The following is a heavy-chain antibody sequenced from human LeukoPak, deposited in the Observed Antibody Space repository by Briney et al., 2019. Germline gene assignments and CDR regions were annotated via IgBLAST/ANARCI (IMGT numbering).Heavy chain of an antibody. V-gene: IGHV1-2*02. CDR3: VRPLTTSGWYFDL. CDR2: INPNSGGT. J-gene: IGHJ2*01. CDR1: GYTFTGYY. Sequence: GASVKVSCKASGYTFTGYYIHWVRQAPGQGLEWMGWINPNSGGTNYAQKSQDRVTMTRDTSISTAYMELSRLKSDDTAVYYCVRPLTTSGWYFDLWGRGTLVTVSS. D-gene: IGHD1-14*01.